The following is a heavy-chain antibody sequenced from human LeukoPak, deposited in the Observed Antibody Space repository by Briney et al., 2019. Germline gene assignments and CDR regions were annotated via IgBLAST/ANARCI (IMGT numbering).Heavy chain of an antibody. D-gene: IGHD4-11*01. CDR2: ISAYNGNT. CDR1: GYTFTSYG. J-gene: IGHJ4*02. V-gene: IGHV1-18*01. Sequence: ASVKVSCKASGYTFTSYGISWVRQAPGQGLERMGWISAYNGNTNYAPKLQGRVTMTRDTSISTAYMELSRLRSDDTAVYYCARAFLYSNYVDYWGQGTLVTVSS. CDR3: ARAFLYSNYVDY.